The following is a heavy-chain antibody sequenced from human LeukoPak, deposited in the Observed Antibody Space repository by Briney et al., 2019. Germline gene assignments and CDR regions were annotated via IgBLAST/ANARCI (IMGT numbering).Heavy chain of an antibody. CDR1: GGTFSSYA. CDR3: AKTGIQLWLFDY. D-gene: IGHD5-18*01. V-gene: IGHV1-69*05. J-gene: IGHJ4*02. CDR2: IIPIFGTA. Sequence: SVKVSCKASGGTFSSYAISWVRQAPGQGLEWMGRIIPIFGTANYAQKFQGRVTITTDESTSTAYMELSSLRSEDTAVYYCAKTGIQLWLFDYWGQGTLVTVSS.